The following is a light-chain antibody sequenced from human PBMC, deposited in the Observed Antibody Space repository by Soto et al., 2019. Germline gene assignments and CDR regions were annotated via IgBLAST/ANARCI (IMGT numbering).Light chain of an antibody. CDR3: QQYGSSPQT. CDR2: GAS. CDR1: VSVRTD. Sequence: EIVMTQSPDTLSLSPGQRATLSCRASVSVRTDLAWYQQKPGQAPRLLIYGASTRAAGVPARFSGSGSGTEFSLTISRLEPEDFAVYYCQQYGSSPQTFGQGTRLEIK. J-gene: IGKJ5*01. V-gene: IGKV3-15*01.